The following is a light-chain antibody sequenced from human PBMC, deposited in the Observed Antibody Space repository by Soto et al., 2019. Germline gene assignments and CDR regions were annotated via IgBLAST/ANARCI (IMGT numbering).Light chain of an antibody. J-gene: IGKJ2*01. CDR3: LQFYSPPLFT. CDR1: QAVFRDSSGRHL. Sequence: DIVMTQSPDSLAVSLGERASITCRSSQAVFRDSSGRHLLAWYQQKPGQPPKLLIYWASTRESGVPDRFSGRGSGTDFTLAIGSLQAEDEEVYYCLQFYSPPLFTFGRGTKREI. V-gene: IGKV4-1*01. CDR2: WAS.